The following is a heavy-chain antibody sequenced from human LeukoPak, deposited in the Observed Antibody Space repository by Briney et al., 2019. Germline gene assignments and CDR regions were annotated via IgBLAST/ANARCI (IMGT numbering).Heavy chain of an antibody. J-gene: IGHJ4*02. CDR2: ISGSGGST. CDR3: AKDRSSSSSCLDY. Sequence: GGSLRLSCAASGFTFSSYEMNWVRQAPGKGLEWVSAISGSGGSTYYADSVKGRFTISRDNSKNTLYLQMNSLRAEDTAVYYCAKDRSSSSSCLDYWGQGTLVTVSS. CDR1: GFTFSSYE. V-gene: IGHV3-23*01. D-gene: IGHD6-6*01.